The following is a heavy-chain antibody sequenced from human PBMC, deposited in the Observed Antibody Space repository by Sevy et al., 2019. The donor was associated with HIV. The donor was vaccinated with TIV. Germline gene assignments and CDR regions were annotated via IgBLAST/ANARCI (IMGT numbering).Heavy chain of an antibody. D-gene: IGHD3-16*01. V-gene: IGHV4-59*08. CDR2: VYYSGST. Sequence: SDTLSLTCTVSGGSVSAYYWNWIRQAPGKGLEWIGHVYYSGSTNYNPSLNSRITISIDTSKNQFSLKVNSVTAADTAVYYCARRPRVGAYLDFWGNGTTVTVSS. J-gene: IGHJ6*03. CDR1: GGSVSAYY. CDR3: ARRPRVGAYLDF.